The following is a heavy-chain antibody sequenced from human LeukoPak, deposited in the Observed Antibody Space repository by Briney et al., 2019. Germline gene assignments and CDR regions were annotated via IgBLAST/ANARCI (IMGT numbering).Heavy chain of an antibody. CDR3: AIHCSSTSCYSNDY. CDR1: GGSFSGYY. CDR2: INHSGST. D-gene: IGHD2-2*01. J-gene: IGHJ4*02. V-gene: IGHV4-34*01. Sequence: SETLSLTCAVYGGSFSGYYWSWIRQPPGKGLEWIGEINHSGSTNYNPSLKSRVTISVDTSKNQFSLKLSSVTAADTAVYYCAIHCSSTSCYSNDYWGQGTLVTVSS.